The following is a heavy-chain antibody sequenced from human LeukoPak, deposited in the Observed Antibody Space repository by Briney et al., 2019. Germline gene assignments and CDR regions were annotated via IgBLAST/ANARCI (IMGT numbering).Heavy chain of an antibody. CDR1: GGSISGYY. J-gene: IGHJ3*02. D-gene: IGHD3-22*01. V-gene: IGHV4-59*01. Sequence: SETLSLTCTVSGGSISGYYWSWIRQPPGKGLEWSGYIYYSGSTKYNPSLKSRVTMSVDTSRNQFSLKLSSVTAADTAVYYCARGGLENGYHSNDGFDIWGQGTMVTVSS. CDR2: IYYSGST. CDR3: ARGGLENGYHSNDGFDI.